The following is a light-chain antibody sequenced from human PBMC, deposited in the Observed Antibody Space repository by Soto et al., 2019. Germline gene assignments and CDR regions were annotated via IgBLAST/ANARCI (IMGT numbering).Light chain of an antibody. CDR2: EVS. J-gene: IGLJ1*01. CDR3: SSYTSSNTYV. Sequence: QSALTQPASVSGSPGQSITMSCTGTSSDVGGYKYVSWYQQHPGKVPKLMIYEVSNRPSGVSNRFSGSKSGNTASLTISGLQAEDEADYYCSSYTSSNTYVFXTGTKV. V-gene: IGLV2-14*01. CDR1: SSDVGGYKY.